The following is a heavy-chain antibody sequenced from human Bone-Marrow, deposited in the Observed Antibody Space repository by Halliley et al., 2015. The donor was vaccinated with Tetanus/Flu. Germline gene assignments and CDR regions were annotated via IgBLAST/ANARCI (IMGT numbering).Heavy chain of an antibody. CDR3: ARGAGGLFIFVPPFDY. CDR2: INHSGST. D-gene: IGHD3-3*01. J-gene: IGHJ4*02. CDR1: GGSFSGYS. Sequence: TLSLTCAVYGGSFSGYSWSWIRQPPGKGLEWIGEINHSGSTNYNPSLKSRVTISADTSKNQFSLKLSSVTAADTAVYYCARGAGGLFIFVPPFDYWGQGTLVTVSS. V-gene: IGHV4-34*01.